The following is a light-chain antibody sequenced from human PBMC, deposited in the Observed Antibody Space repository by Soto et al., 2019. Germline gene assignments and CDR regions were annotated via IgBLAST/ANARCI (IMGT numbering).Light chain of an antibody. J-gene: IGKJ4*01. CDR3: QQYGSSPRT. V-gene: IGKV3-20*01. CDR1: QSVSSSY. CDR2: GAS. Sequence: EIVLTQSPGTLSSSPGERATLSCRASQSVSSSYLAWYQQKPGQAPRLLIYGASSRATGIPDRFSGSGCGTDFTLIISRLEAEDFAVYYCQQYGSSPRTFGGGTKVEIK.